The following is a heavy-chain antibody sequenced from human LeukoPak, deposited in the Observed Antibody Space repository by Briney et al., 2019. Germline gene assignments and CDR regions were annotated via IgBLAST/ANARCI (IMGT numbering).Heavy chain of an antibody. CDR1: GFTFSSYG. Sequence: GGSLRLSCAASGFTFSSYGMNWVRQAPGKGLEWVSVIGGSGVGTYYADSVKGRFTISRDNSKNTLYLQVSDLRAEDTAVYYCAKDREYFGSGTYPIDYWGQGTLVTVSS. J-gene: IGHJ4*02. D-gene: IGHD3-10*01. CDR3: AKDREYFGSGTYPIDY. CDR2: IGGSGVGT. V-gene: IGHV3-23*01.